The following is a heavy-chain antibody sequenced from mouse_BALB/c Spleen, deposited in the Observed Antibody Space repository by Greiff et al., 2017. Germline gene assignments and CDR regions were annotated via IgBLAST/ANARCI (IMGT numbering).Heavy chain of an antibody. J-gene: IGHJ2*01. CDR2: ISSGSSTI. V-gene: IGHV5-17*02. CDR3: AVTEDYFDY. Sequence: DVKLVESGGGLVQPGGSRKLSCAASGFTFSSFGMHWVRQAPEKGLEWVAYISSGSSTIYYADTVKGRFTISRDNPKNTLFLQMTSLRSEDTAMYYCAVTEDYFDYWGQGTTLTVSS. CDR1: GFTFSSFG. D-gene: IGHD2-13*01.